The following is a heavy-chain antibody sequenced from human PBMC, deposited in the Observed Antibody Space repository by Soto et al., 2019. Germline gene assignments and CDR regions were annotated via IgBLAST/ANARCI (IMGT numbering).Heavy chain of an antibody. CDR2: IYYSGST. J-gene: IGHJ4*02. CDR1: GGSISSGGYY. D-gene: IGHD4-17*01. CDR3: ARDLGTGAPELTYGDLQLHDY. Sequence: SETLSLTCTVSGGSISSGGYYWSLIRQHPGKGLEWIGYIYYSGSTYYNPSLKSRVTISVDTSKNQFSLKLSSVTAADTAVYYCARDLGTGAPELTYGDLQLHDYWGQGTLVTVSS. V-gene: IGHV4-31*03.